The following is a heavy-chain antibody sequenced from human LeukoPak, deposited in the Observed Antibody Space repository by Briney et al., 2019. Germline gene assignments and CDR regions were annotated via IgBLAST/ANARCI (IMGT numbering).Heavy chain of an antibody. CDR3: AGGIAARPLDY. D-gene: IGHD6-6*01. CDR1: GGSLSSYY. J-gene: IGHJ4*02. Sequence: SETLSLTCTVSGGSLSSYYWSWIRQPPGKGLEWIGYIYYSGSTNYNPSLKSRVTISVDTSKNQFSLKLSSVTAADTAVYYCAGGIAARPLDYWGQGTLVTVSS. V-gene: IGHV4-59*01. CDR2: IYYSGST.